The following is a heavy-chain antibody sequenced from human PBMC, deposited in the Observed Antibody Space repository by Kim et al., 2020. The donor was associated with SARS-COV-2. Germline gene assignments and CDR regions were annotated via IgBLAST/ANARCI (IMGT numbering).Heavy chain of an antibody. V-gene: IGHV4-31*01. J-gene: IGHJ4*02. CDR3: AREDGYNYSDY. D-gene: IGHD5-12*01. Sequence: YSNPALKIQVTISVATSKNQFSLKLSSVTAADTAVYYCAREDGYNYSDYWGQGTLVTVSS.